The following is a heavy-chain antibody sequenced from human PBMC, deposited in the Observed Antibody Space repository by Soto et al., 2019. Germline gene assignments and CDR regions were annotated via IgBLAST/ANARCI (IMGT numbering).Heavy chain of an antibody. Sequence: EVQLVESGGGLVQPGGSLRLSCAASGLTVSTKYMSWVRQAPGKGLEWVSVLYSGGSTFYADSVRGGFTISRDNSRNMLYLQMNSLGAEDTAVYYCTSRPGVLVPPAMPPLDYWGQGTLVTVSS. CDR2: LYSGGST. J-gene: IGHJ4*02. V-gene: IGHV3-66*01. CDR3: TSRPGVLVPPAMPPLDY. CDR1: GLTVSTKY. D-gene: IGHD2-2*01.